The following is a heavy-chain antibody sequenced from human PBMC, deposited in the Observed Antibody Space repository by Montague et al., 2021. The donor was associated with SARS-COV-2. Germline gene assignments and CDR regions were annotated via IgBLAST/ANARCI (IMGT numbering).Heavy chain of an antibody. CDR3: AKDVGYSGIYRPVYFDH. V-gene: IGHV3-9*01. CDR1: GFTFDDYA. CDR2: ISFNSGSI. D-gene: IGHD1-26*01. J-gene: IGHJ4*02. Sequence: SLSLSCAASGFTFDDYAMHWVRQAPGKGLEWVSRISFNSGSIDYADSVKGRFTISIDNAKSSLYLQMNGLTTEDTALYYCAKDVGYSGIYRPVYFDHWGRGARVTVSA.